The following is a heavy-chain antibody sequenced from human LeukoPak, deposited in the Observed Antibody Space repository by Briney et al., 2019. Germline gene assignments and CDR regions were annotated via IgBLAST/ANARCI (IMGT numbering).Heavy chain of an antibody. Sequence: ASVKVSCKASGGTFSSYAISWVRQAPGQGLEWMGRIIPILGIANYAQKFQGRVTITADKSTSTAYMELSSLRSEDTAVYHCATGGKYYCVSSGQFDFWGQGTLVTVSS. J-gene: IGHJ4*02. CDR2: IIPILGIA. CDR3: ATGGKYYCVSSGQFDF. CDR1: GGTFSSYA. D-gene: IGHD3-22*01. V-gene: IGHV1-69*10.